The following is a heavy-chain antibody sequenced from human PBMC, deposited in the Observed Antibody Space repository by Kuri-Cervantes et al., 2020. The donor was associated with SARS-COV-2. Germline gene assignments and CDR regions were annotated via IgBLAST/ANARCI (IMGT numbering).Heavy chain of an antibody. CDR3: ARDRWELHDY. Sequence: SETLSLTCTVSGGSISSGSYYWSWIRQPAGEGLEWIGRIYTSGSTNYNPSLKSRVTISVDTSKNQFSLKLSSVTAADTAVYYCARDRWELHDYWGQGTLVTVSS. CDR2: IYTSGST. V-gene: IGHV4-61*02. J-gene: IGHJ4*02. CDR1: GGSISSGSYY. D-gene: IGHD1-26*01.